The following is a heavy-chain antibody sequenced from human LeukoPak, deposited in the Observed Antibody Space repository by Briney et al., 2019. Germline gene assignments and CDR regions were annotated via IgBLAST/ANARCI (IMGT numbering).Heavy chain of an antibody. CDR1: GGTFSSYA. CDR3: ARAGLERLSNFDY. CDR2: IIPIFGTA. J-gene: IGHJ4*02. Sequence: SVKVSCKASGGTFSSYAISWVRQAPGQGLEWMGGIIPIFGTANYAQKFQGRVTITADESTSTAYMELSSLRSEDTAVYYCARAGLERLSNFDYWGQGTLVTVSS. V-gene: IGHV1-69*13. D-gene: IGHD1-1*01.